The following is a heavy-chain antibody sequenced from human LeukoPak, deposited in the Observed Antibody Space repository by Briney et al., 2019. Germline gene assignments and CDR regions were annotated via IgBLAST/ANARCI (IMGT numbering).Heavy chain of an antibody. Sequence: SETLSLTCTVSGGSISGYFWSWIRQPAGKGLEWIGRIYTSGSTNYNPSLKSRVTMSVDTSKNQFSLKLSSVTAADTAVYYCARMGIYGDPYFDYWGQGTLVTVSS. J-gene: IGHJ4*02. CDR1: GGSISGYF. V-gene: IGHV4-4*07. CDR3: ARMGIYGDPYFDY. D-gene: IGHD4-17*01. CDR2: IYTSGST.